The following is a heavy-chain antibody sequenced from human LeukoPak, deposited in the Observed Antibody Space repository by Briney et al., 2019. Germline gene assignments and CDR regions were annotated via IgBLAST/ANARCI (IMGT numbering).Heavy chain of an antibody. V-gene: IGHV4-61*02. CDR3: ASGWIDYYFDY. Sequence: SETLSLTCTVSGGSISSGSYYWSWIRQPAGKGLEWIGRIYTSGITKYNPSLKSRVIISVDTSKNQFSLNLSSVTAADTAVYYCASGWIDYYFDYWGQGTLVTVSS. CDR2: IYTSGIT. D-gene: IGHD2-2*03. CDR1: GGSISSGSYY. J-gene: IGHJ4*02.